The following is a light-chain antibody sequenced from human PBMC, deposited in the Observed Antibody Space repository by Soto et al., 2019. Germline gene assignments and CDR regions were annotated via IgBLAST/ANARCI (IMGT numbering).Light chain of an antibody. CDR1: QSVSSNY. J-gene: IGKJ1*01. Sequence: EIVLTQSPGTLSLSPGARATLSCRSRQSVSSNYLAWYQQKPDQAPSLVIDDVSGRATGIPDRFSGSGSGTDFTLTISRLEPEDFAEYYCQQYGSSPTFGQGTKVEIK. CDR2: DVS. CDR3: QQYGSSPT. V-gene: IGKV3-20*01.